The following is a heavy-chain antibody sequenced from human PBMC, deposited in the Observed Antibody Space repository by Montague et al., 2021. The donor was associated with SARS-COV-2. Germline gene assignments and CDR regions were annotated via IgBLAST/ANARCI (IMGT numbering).Heavy chain of an antibody. CDR1: GGSISSGGSY. CDR3: ARAKTTVTDAEYFQH. V-gene: IGHV4-31*03. J-gene: IGHJ1*01. CDR2: IYYTGST. D-gene: IGHD4-17*01. Sequence: TLSLTCTVSGGSISSGGSYWSWIRQHPGKGLEWIGYIYYTGSTYYKPSLKGRVTISVDTSKNQFSLKLTAVTAADTAVYYCARAKTTVTDAEYFQHWGQGTLVTVST.